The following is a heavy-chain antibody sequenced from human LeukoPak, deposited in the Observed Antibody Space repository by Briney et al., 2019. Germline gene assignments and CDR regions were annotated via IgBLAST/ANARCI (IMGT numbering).Heavy chain of an antibody. CDR2: IYYSGST. D-gene: IGHD6-19*01. Sequence: PSETLSLTCTVSGGSISSSSYYWGWVRQPPGKGLEWIGSIYYSGSTYYNSSLKSRVTISLDTSKNQFSLKLNSMTATDTAVYYCARDATGDGGQWLAHWGQGTLVTVSS. CDR3: ARDATGDGGQWLAH. J-gene: IGHJ4*02. V-gene: IGHV4-39*07. CDR1: GGSISSSSYY.